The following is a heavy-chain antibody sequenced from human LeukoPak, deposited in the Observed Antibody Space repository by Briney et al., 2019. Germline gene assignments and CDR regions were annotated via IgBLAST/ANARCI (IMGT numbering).Heavy chain of an antibody. CDR3: AGLALDYYDSSGYAAY. Sequence: SETLSLTCSVSGASLSSRTSYWGWIRQPPGKGLEWIGEINHSGSTNYNPSLKSRVTISVDTSKNQFSLKLSSVTAADTAVYYCAGLALDYYDSSGYAAYWGQGTLVTVSS. CDR1: GASLSSRTSY. J-gene: IGHJ4*02. D-gene: IGHD3-22*01. CDR2: INHSGST. V-gene: IGHV4-39*07.